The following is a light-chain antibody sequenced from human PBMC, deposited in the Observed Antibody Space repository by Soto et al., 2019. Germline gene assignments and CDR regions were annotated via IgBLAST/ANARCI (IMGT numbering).Light chain of an antibody. CDR2: AAS. J-gene: IGKJ4*01. Sequence: IQLTQSSSSLSASVGDRVTITCRASQGMSSYLAWYQQKPGKAPKLLIYAASTLQSGVPSRFSGSGSGTDFTLTINSLQPEDFATYYCQQLNSYPLTFGGGTKVEIK. V-gene: IGKV1-9*01. CDR1: QGMSSY. CDR3: QQLNSYPLT.